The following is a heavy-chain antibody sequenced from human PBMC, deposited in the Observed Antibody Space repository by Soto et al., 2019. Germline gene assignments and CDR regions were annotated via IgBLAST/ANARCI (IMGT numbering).Heavy chain of an antibody. J-gene: IGHJ4*02. V-gene: IGHV3-30-3*01. CDR2: ISYDGSNK. Sequence: GGSLRLSCAASGFTFSSYAIHWVRQAPGKGLEWVAVISYDGSNKYYADSVKGRFTISRDNSKNTLYLQMNSLRAEDTAVYYCAREEPYYDILTGYYTKNYFDYWGQGTLVTVSS. D-gene: IGHD3-9*01. CDR1: GFTFSSYA. CDR3: AREEPYYDILTGYYTKNYFDY.